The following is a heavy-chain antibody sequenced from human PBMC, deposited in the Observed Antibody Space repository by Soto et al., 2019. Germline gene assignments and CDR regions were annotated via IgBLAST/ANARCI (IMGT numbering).Heavy chain of an antibody. Sequence: EVSLVESGGGLVQPGGSLRLSCAASGFIFKNYWIHWVRQSPEKGLLWVSRIDSHGSSTTYADSVRGRFTISRANANNAGYLQMTGLGADDPAIYFCGRVEEVARWSIDSWGRGTVVTVSA. CDR1: GFIFKNYW. CDR2: IDSHGSST. D-gene: IGHD2-15*01. J-gene: IGHJ4*02. V-gene: IGHV3-74*03. CDR3: GRVEEVARWSIDS.